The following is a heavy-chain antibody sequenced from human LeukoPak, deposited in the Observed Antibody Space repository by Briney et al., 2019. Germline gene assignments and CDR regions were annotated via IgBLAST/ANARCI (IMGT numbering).Heavy chain of an antibody. CDR1: GYTLTELS. D-gene: IGHD3-10*01. CDR3: ATFNEGLWFGESDAFDI. Sequence: ASVKVSCKVSGYTLTELSMHWVRQAPGKGLEWMGGFDPEDGETIYAQKFQGRVTMTEDTSTDTAYMELSSLRSEDTAVYYRATFNEGLWFGESDAFDIWGQGTMVTVSS. CDR2: FDPEDGET. V-gene: IGHV1-24*01. J-gene: IGHJ3*02.